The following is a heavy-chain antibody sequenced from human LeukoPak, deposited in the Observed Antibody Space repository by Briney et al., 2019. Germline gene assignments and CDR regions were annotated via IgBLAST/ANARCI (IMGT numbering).Heavy chain of an antibody. CDR1: GFPFSSYW. CDR2: IKQDGSKK. J-gene: IGHJ4*02. V-gene: IGHV3-7*04. D-gene: IGHD1-26*01. CDR3: TRVSYIDEGIDY. Sequence: GGSLRLSCVASGFPFSSYWMTWVRQAPGKGLEWVANIKQDGSKKSYVDSVRGRFTISRDNAKNSLYLQMNSLRAEDTAIYYCTRVSYIDEGIDYWGQGTLVTVSS.